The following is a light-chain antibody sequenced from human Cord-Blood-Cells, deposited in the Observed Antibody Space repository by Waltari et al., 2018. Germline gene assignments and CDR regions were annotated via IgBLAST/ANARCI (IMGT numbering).Light chain of an antibody. CDR3: QQSYSTPDT. CDR2: AAS. J-gene: IGKJ2*01. CDR1: QSISSY. V-gene: IGKV1-39*01. Sequence: DIQMTQSPSSLSASVGDRVTITCRASQSISSYLNWSQQKPGKAPKLLIYAASSLPSGVPSRCSGSGSGTDFTRTISSLQPEDFATYYCQQSYSTPDTFGQGTKLEIK.